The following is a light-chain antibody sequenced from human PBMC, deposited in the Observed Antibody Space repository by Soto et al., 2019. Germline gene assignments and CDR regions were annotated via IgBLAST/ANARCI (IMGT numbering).Light chain of an antibody. CDR2: GAS. Sequence: EIVLTQSPGTLSLSPGERATLSCRASQSVANNYLAWYQHKPGQPSRLLIYGASSRATGIPDRFSGSGSGTDFTLTISRLEPEDLAVYYCQQSSDSGYIFGRGTKLEI. V-gene: IGKV3-20*01. J-gene: IGKJ2*01. CDR1: QSVANNY. CDR3: QQSSDSGYI.